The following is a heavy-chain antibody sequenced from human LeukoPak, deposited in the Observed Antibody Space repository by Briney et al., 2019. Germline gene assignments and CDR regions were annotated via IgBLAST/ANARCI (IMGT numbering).Heavy chain of an antibody. J-gene: IGHJ6*02. Sequence: ASVKVSCKASGGTFSSYAISWVRQAPGQRLEWMRWINAGNGNTKYSQKLQGRVTITRDTSASTAYMELSSLRSEDTAVYYCARLRVGYCSSTSCYYYYYGMDVWGQGTTVTVSS. V-gene: IGHV1-3*01. CDR1: GGTFSSYA. CDR2: INAGNGNT. CDR3: ARLRVGYCSSTSCYYYYYGMDV. D-gene: IGHD2-2*01.